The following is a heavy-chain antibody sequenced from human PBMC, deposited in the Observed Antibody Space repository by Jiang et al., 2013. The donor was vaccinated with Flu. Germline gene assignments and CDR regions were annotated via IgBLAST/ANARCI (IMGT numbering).Heavy chain of an antibody. CDR3: ARQSDFDRGYFDN. Sequence: SGAEVKKPGSSVKVSCKASGGIFTNYAFNWVRQAPGEGLEWMGGIIPIAGATDYAQKFQHRVTITADESTSTAYMELSSLRSEDTAVYYCARQSDFDRGYFDNWGHGTLVTVSS. CDR1: GGIFTNYA. V-gene: IGHV1-69*01. J-gene: IGHJ4*01. CDR2: IIPIAGAT. D-gene: IGHD2-21*02.